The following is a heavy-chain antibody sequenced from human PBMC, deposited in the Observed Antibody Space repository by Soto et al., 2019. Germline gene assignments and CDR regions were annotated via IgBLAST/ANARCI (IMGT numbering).Heavy chain of an antibody. CDR1: GFPFSNYS. CDR2: ISSSSSYI. CDR3: ARVVYYDSSGYSI. J-gene: IGHJ3*02. V-gene: IGHV3-21*01. Sequence: GGSLRLSCAASGFPFSNYSMNWVRQAPGKGLEWVSSISSSSSYIYYADSAKGRFTISRDNAKNSLYLQMNSLRVEYTALYYCARVVYYDSSGYSIWGQGTMVTVSS. D-gene: IGHD3-22*01.